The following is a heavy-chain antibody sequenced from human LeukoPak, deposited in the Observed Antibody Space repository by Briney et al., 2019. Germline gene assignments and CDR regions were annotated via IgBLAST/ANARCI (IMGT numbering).Heavy chain of an antibody. CDR3: AKALFTFGGVIAYYFDY. Sequence: GGSLRLSCAASGFTFSSYVMSWVRQAPGKGLEWVSGISGSGGRTYYADSVKGRFTISRDNSKNTLYLQMNSLRAEDTAVYYCAKALFTFGGVIAYYFDYWGQGTLVTVSS. CDR2: ISGSGGRT. CDR1: GFTFSSYV. D-gene: IGHD3-16*02. V-gene: IGHV3-23*01. J-gene: IGHJ4*02.